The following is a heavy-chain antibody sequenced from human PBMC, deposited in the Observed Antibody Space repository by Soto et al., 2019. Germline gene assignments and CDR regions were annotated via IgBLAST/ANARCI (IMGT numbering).Heavy chain of an antibody. CDR2: ISAYNGNT. D-gene: IGHD6-13*01. Sequence: EASVKVSCKASGYTFTSYGISWVRQAPGQGLEWRGWISAYNGNTNHGQKLQGRVTMNTEPSTSTAYMELRSLTSDDTAVNYCARYSSDAFDIWGKGTMVTVSS. CDR3: ARYSSDAFDI. V-gene: IGHV1-18*04. J-gene: IGHJ3*02. CDR1: GYTFTSYG.